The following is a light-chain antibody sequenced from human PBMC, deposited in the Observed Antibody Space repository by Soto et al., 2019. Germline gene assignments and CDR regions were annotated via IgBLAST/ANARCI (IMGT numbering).Light chain of an antibody. J-gene: IGKJ1*01. CDR1: QSISSW. Sequence: DIQMTQSPSTLSASVGDRVTITCRASQSISSWLAWYQQKPGKAPKLLIYKASSLESGVPSRFSGRGSGTEFTLTISSLQPDDFATYYCQQYNSPLRTFGQGTKVEIK. CDR2: KAS. CDR3: QQYNSPLRT. V-gene: IGKV1-5*03.